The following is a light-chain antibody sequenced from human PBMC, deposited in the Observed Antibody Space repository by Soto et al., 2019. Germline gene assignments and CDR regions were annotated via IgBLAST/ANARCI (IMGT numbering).Light chain of an antibody. Sequence: EIVLTQSPGTLSLSPGERATLSCRASQSITNNYLAWYQQKPGRAHRLLIYGASSRATGIPDRFSASGSGTEFTLTITSLQSEDFAVYFCLHYNNWPRWTFGQGTKVDIK. J-gene: IGKJ1*01. CDR2: GAS. V-gene: IGKV3-20*01. CDR3: LHYNNWPRWT. CDR1: QSITNNY.